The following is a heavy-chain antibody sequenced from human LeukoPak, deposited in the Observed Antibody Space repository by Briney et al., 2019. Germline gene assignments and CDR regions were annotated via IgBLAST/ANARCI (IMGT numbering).Heavy chain of an antibody. Sequence: RASVKVSCKASGYTFTRHGFSWVRQAPGQGLEWMGWISGYNGDTIYAQKFQGRVTMTKDTATSTGYMELRSLTSDDTAAYYCARDPSNSSGRYWYIDVWGRGTLVTVSS. CDR3: ARDPSNSSGRYWYIDV. J-gene: IGHJ2*01. CDR2: ISGYNGDT. V-gene: IGHV1-18*01. D-gene: IGHD3-22*01. CDR1: GYTFTRHG.